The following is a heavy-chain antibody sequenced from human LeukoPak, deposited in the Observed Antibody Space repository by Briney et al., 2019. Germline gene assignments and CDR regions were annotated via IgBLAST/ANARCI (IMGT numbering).Heavy chain of an antibody. CDR3: AKGPSDTAVATAFDY. V-gene: IGHV3-33*06. D-gene: IGHD5-18*01. CDR1: GFTFSSYG. Sequence: PGGPLRLSCAASGFTFSSYGMYWLRQAPGKGLVWVAVIWYDGSNKYYVDSVKGRFTISRDNSKNTLYLQMNSLRAEDTAVYYCAKGPSDTAVATAFDYWGQGTLVTVSS. CDR2: IWYDGSNK. J-gene: IGHJ4*02.